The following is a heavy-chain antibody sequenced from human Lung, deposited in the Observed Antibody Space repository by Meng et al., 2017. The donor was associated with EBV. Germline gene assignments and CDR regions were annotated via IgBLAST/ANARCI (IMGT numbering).Heavy chain of an antibody. D-gene: IGHD1-1*01. V-gene: IGHV1-2*04. J-gene: IGHJ5*02. CDR2: INPNTGGT. CDR1: GGTFSSYA. CDR3: ARGRYELIWGLFDP. Sequence: QVQLVQSVAEWQKPGSSVKVSCKASGGTFSSYAISWVRQAPGQGLEWMGWINPNTGGTKYAQKFQGWVTLTRDTSISTAYMELSRLRSDDTAVYYCARGRYELIWGLFDPWGQGTLVTVSS.